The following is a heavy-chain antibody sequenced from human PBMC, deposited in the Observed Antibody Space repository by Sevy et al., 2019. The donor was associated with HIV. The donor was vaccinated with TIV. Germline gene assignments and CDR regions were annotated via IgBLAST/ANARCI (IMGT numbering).Heavy chain of an antibody. D-gene: IGHD3-3*01. V-gene: IGHV3-15*01. CDR3: TTDTGISDYDFWSGRDDTFDN. CDR1: GFTFSNAW. Sequence: GGSLRLSCAASGFTFSNAWMSWVRQAPGKGLEWVGRIKSKTDGGTTDYADPVKGRFTISTDESKNTLYLQMNSLKTEDTVVYYCTTDTGISDYDFWSGRDDTFDNWGQGTMVTVSS. CDR2: IKSKTDGGTT. J-gene: IGHJ3*02.